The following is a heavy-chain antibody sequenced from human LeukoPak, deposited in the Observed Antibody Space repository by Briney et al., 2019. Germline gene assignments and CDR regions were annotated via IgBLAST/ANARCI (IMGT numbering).Heavy chain of an antibody. J-gene: IGHJ1*01. CDR3: AKDPGLRFEYFQH. CDR1: GFTFSSYA. D-gene: IGHD4-17*01. Sequence: PGGSLRLSCAASGFTFSSYAMSWVRQAPGKGLEWVSLISGSGGSTYYADSVKGRFTISRDNSKNTLYLQMNSLRAEDTAVYYCAKDPGLRFEYFQHWGQGTLVTVSS. CDR2: ISGSGGST. V-gene: IGHV3-23*01.